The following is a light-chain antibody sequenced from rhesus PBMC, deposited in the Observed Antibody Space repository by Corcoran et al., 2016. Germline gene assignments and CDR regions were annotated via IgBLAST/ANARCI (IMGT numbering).Light chain of an antibody. J-gene: IGKJ1*01. CDR1: QSISSW. CDR2: KAS. V-gene: IGKV1-22*01. CDR3: LQYSSSPWT. Sequence: DIQMTQSPSSLSTSVGDTVTITCRASQSISSWLDWYQQKPGKAPKLLIHKASSLQRGVPSRLSGSGSGTVFTITIRSLQPEDFATYYCLQYSSSPWTFGQGTKVEIK.